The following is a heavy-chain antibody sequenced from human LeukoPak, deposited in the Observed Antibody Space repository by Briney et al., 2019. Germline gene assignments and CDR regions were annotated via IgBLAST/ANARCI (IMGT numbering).Heavy chain of an antibody. J-gene: IGHJ4*02. V-gene: IGHV3-33*01. D-gene: IGHD6-13*01. CDR2: IWYDGSNK. CDR3: ARDTIAAAGTADY. CDR1: GFTFSSYG. Sequence: GRSLRLSCAASGFTFSSYGMHWVRQAPGKGLEWVAVIWYDGSNKYYADSVKGRFTISRDNSKNTLYLQMNSLGAEDTAVYYCARDTIAAAGTADYWGQGTLVTVSS.